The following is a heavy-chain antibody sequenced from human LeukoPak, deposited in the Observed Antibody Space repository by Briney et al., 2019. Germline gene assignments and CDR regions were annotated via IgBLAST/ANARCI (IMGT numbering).Heavy chain of an antibody. CDR1: GFTFSSYW. CDR2: ISSSGSII. D-gene: IGHD3-22*01. J-gene: IGHJ4*02. Sequence: PGGSLRLSCAASGFTFSSYWMSWVRQAPGKGLERVSYISSSGSIIYYADSVKGRFTISRDNAKNSLNLQMNSLRAEDTAVYYCAREPYYYDSSGYSVDYWGQGTLVTVSS. CDR3: AREPYYYDSSGYSVDY. V-gene: IGHV3-48*04.